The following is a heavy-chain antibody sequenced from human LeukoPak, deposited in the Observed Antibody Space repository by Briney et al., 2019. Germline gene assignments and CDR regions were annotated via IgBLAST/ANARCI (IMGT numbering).Heavy chain of an antibody. CDR3: ARKQGDYYYYGLDV. V-gene: IGHV6-1*01. D-gene: IGHD1/OR15-1a*01. CDR2: TYYRSQWYN. Sequence: QTLSLTCAISGDSVSSNSAVWNWVRQSPSRGLEWLGRTYYRSQWYNDYAVSVISRITINPDTSKNQVSLQLNSVTPEDTAVYYCARKQGDYYYYGLDVWGQGTTVTVSS. J-gene: IGHJ6*02. CDR1: GDSVSSNSAV.